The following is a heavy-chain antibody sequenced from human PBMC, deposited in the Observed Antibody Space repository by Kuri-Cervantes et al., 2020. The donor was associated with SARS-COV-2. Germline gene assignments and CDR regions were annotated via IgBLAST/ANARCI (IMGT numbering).Heavy chain of an antibody. CDR2: INHSGST. CDR1: GGSFSGYY. CDR3: ARVSVVVVPAAIHYYYGMDV. D-gene: IGHD2-2*01. J-gene: IGHJ6*02. Sequence: GSLRLSCAVYGGSFSGYYWSWIRQPPGKGLEWIGEINHSGSTNYNPSLMSRVTISVDTSKNQFSLKLSSVTAADTAVYYCARVSVVVVPAAIHYYYGMDVWGQGTTVTVSS. V-gene: IGHV4-34*01.